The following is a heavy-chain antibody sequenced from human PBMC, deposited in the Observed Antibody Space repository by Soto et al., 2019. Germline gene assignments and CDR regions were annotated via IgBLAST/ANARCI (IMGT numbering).Heavy chain of an antibody. CDR3: ARQRGCDY. D-gene: IGHD1-1*01. CDR1: GFTFSAYS. V-gene: IGHV3-7*01. Sequence: GWSLRLSCAASGFTFSAYSMSWVRQAPGKGLEWVANIKQDGSERYYVASVKGRFTISRDNAKNSVYPQMNSLRADDTAVYYCARQRGCDYWGQGTLVTSPQ. J-gene: IGHJ4*02. CDR2: IKQDGSER.